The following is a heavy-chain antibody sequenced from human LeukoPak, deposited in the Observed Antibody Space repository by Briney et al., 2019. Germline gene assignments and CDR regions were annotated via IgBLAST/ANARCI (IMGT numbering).Heavy chain of an antibody. D-gene: IGHD3-16*01. CDR2: IKQDGSET. J-gene: IGHJ6*03. CDR3: ARDNYDYVWGSYFLNYYMDV. CDR1: GFTFSSYS. V-gene: IGHV3-7*01. Sequence: GGSLRLSCAASGFTFSSYSMNWVRQAPGKGLEWVANIKQDGSETYYVDSVRGRFTISRNSAQNSLYLQMNSLRAEDTAVYYCARDNYDYVWGSYFLNYYMDVWGKGTTVTVSS.